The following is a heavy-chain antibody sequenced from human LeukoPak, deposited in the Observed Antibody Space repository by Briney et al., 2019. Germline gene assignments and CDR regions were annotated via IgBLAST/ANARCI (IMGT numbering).Heavy chain of an antibody. CDR3: ARDLILARPAIGMDV. D-gene: IGHD6-6*01. Sequence: GGSLRLSCAASGFTFSSYWMSWVRQAPGKGLEWVANIKQDGSEKYYVDSVKGRFTISRDNAKNSLYLQMNSLRAEDTAVYYCARDLILARPAIGMDVWGQGTTVTVSS. V-gene: IGHV3-7*01. CDR1: GFTFSSYW. CDR2: IKQDGSEK. J-gene: IGHJ6*02.